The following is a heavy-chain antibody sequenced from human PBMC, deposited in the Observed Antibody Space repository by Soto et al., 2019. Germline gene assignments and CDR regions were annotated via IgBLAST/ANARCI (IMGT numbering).Heavy chain of an antibody. CDR2: ISYDGSNK. CDR3: ARDRVLTIFGVVITWGYFDY. CDR1: GFTFSSYA. D-gene: IGHD3-3*01. V-gene: IGHV3-30-3*01. J-gene: IGHJ4*02. Sequence: ESGGGVVQPGRSLRLSCAASGFTFSSYAMHWVRQAPGKGLEWVAVISYDGSNKYYADSVKGRFTISRDNSKNTLYLQMNSLRAEDTAVYYCARDRVLTIFGVVITWGYFDYWGQGTLVTVSS.